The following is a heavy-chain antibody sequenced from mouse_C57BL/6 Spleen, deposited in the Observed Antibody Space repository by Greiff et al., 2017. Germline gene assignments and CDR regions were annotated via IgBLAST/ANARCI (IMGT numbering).Heavy chain of an antibody. D-gene: IGHD4-1*01. Sequence: VQLQQSGAELVRPGASVTLSCKASGYTFTDYEMHWVKQTPVHGLEWIGAIDPETGGTAYNQKFKGKAILTADNSSSTAYMELRSLTSEDSAVYYCTRGPGTLYAMDYWGQGTSVTVSS. CDR3: TRGPGTLYAMDY. J-gene: IGHJ4*01. V-gene: IGHV1-15*01. CDR2: IDPETGGT. CDR1: GYTFTDYE.